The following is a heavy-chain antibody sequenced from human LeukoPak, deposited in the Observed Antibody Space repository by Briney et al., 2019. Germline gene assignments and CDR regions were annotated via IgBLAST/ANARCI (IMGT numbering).Heavy chain of an antibody. CDR1: GFTFDDYA. V-gene: IGHV3-9*01. CDR2: ISWNSGSI. Sequence: GGSLRLSCAASGFTFDDYAMHWVRQPPGKGLEWVSGISWNSGSIGYADSVKGRFTISRDNAKNSLYLQMNSLRAEDTALYYCAKDIGYWGGSGSYYKYFDYWGQGTLVTVSS. D-gene: IGHD3-10*01. J-gene: IGHJ4*02. CDR3: AKDIGYWGGSGSYYKYFDY.